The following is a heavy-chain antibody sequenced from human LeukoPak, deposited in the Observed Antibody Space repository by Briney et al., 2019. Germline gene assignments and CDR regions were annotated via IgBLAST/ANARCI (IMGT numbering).Heavy chain of an antibody. CDR3: ATGDYNLYYYGSGDLPHVMDV. J-gene: IGHJ6*04. Sequence: ASVKVSCKASGYTFTSYYMHWVRQAPGQGLEWMGIINPSGGSTSYAQKFQGRVTMTRDTSTSTVYMDLSSLRSEDTAVYYCATGDYNLYYYGSGDLPHVMDVRGKGTTVTVSS. D-gene: IGHD3-10*01. CDR1: GYTFTSYY. V-gene: IGHV1-46*01. CDR2: INPSGGST.